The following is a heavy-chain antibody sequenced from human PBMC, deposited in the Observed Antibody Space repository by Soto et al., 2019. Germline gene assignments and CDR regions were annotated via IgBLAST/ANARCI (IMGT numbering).Heavy chain of an antibody. Sequence: GGSLRLSCAASGFTFSSYGIHWVRQAPGKGLEWVAVVSSDGYTTYYGDSVKGRFTIPRDNSKNTLYLQMNSLRTDDTAVYYCAKEPTIAAINFDYWGQGTLVTVSS. CDR1: GFTFSSYG. V-gene: IGHV3-30*18. D-gene: IGHD6-6*01. CDR3: AKEPTIAAINFDY. J-gene: IGHJ4*02. CDR2: VSSDGYTT.